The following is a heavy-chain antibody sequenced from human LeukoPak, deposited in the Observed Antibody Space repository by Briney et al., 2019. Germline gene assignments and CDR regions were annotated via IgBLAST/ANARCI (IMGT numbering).Heavy chain of an antibody. CDR1: GYTLTGYY. V-gene: IGHV1-2*02. CDR2: INPNSGGT. CDR3: ARGPPQYSSSSRWFDP. D-gene: IGHD6-6*01. Sequence: ASVKVSCKASGYTLTGYYMHWVRQAPGQGLEWMGWINPNSGGTDYAQKFQGRVTMARDTSISTAYMELSRLRSDDTAVYYCARGPPQYSSSSRWFDPWGQGTLVTVSS. J-gene: IGHJ5*02.